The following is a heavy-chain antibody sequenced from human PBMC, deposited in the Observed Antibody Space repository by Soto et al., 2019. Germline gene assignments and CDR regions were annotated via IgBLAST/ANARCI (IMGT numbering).Heavy chain of an antibody. V-gene: IGHV4-31*03. CDR2: IYYSGST. CDR3: ARGAMIVAARGAFDS. J-gene: IGHJ3*02. CDR1: GGSISSGGYY. Sequence: QVQLQESGPGLVKPSQTLSLTCTVSGGSISSGGYYWSWIRQHPGRGMEWIGSIYYSGSTYYNPSLKSRVTISGDTSKNQFSLKLSSVTAADTAVYYCARGAMIVAARGAFDSWGQGTMVTVSS. D-gene: IGHD3-22*01.